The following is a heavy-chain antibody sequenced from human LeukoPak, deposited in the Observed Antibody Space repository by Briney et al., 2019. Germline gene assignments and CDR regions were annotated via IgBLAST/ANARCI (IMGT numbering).Heavy chain of an antibody. D-gene: IGHD3-10*01. J-gene: IGHJ4*02. V-gene: IGHV3-30-3*01. CDR3: ARSQIDYYGSGRPPLPGY. CDR2: ISYDGSNK. CDR1: GFTFSSYA. Sequence: PGGSLRLSCAASGFTFSSYAMHWVRQAPGKGLEWVAVISYDGSNKYYADSVKGRFTISRDNSKNTLYLQMNSLRAEDTAVYYCARSQIDYYGSGRPPLPGYWGQGTLVTVSS.